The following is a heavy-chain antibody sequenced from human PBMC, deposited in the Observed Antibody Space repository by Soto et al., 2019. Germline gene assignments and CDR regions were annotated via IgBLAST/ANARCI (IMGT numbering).Heavy chain of an antibody. V-gene: IGHV3-30-3*01. CDR2: MSYDGSNK. D-gene: IGHD3-3*01. Sequence: QVQLVESGGGVVQPGRSLRLSCAASGFTFSSFAMHWVRQAPGKGLEWVAVMSYDGSNKYYADSVKGRFTISRDNSKNTVYLQMNSLRAEDTAVYYCARPRGFGVIINFFDYWGQGTLFTVSS. CDR3: ARPRGFGVIINFFDY. J-gene: IGHJ4*02. CDR1: GFTFSSFA.